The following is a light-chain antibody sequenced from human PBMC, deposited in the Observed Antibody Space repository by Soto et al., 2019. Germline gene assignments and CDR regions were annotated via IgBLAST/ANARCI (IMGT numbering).Light chain of an antibody. CDR1: QTISSW. CDR3: QHYNSYSEA. J-gene: IGKJ1*01. V-gene: IGKV1-5*03. Sequence: DIQMTQSPSTLCGSVGDRVTITCRASQTISSWLAWYQQKPGKAPKILIYKASTLTSGVPSRFRGSGSGTEFTLTISSLQPDDFATYYCQHYNSYSEAFGQGTKVDIK. CDR2: KAS.